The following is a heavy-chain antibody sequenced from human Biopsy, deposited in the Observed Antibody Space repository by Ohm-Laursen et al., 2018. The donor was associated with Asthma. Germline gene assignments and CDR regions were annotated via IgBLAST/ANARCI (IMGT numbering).Heavy chain of an antibody. CDR2: ILFDGRKI. Sequence: SLRLSCAASGFNFHNYGMNWVRRAPGKGLEWVAQILFDGRKINYPDSVKGRFTISRDNSKNMVYLQMNSLRPEDTAVYYCAKDRVAGRSYYFDYWGQGTLVTVPT. CDR1: GFNFHNYG. V-gene: IGHV3-30*18. J-gene: IGHJ4*02. D-gene: IGHD6-13*01. CDR3: AKDRVAGRSYYFDY.